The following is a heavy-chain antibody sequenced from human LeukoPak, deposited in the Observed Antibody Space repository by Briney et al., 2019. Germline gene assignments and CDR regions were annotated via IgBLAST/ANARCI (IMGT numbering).Heavy chain of an antibody. V-gene: IGHV4-61*01. CDR2: IYYSGST. D-gene: IGHD2-2*01. CDR3: ARGEVVVPAASYYYYYYMDV. J-gene: IGHJ6*03. Sequence: SETLSLTCTVSGVSISSSNSYWSWIRQPPGKGLEWIGYIYYSGSTNYNPSLKSRVTISVDTSKNQFSLKLSSVTAADTAVYYCARGEVVVPAASYYYYYYMDVWGKGTTVTISS. CDR1: GVSISSSNSY.